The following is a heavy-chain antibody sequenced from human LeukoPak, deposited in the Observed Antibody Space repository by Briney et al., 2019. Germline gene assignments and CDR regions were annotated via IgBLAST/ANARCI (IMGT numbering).Heavy chain of an antibody. D-gene: IGHD2-2*01. CDR1: GGSISSYY. CDR3: AREVTLIGYCSSTSCYGTPGGYYYYYNGMDV. CDR2: IYTSGST. V-gene: IGHV4-4*07. Sequence: SETLSLTCTVSGGSISSYYWSWIRQPAGKGLEWIGRIYTSGSTNYNPSLKSRVTMSVDTSKNQFSLKLSSVTAADTAVYYCAREVTLIGYCSSTSCYGTPGGYYYYYNGMDVWGQGTTVTVSS. J-gene: IGHJ6*02.